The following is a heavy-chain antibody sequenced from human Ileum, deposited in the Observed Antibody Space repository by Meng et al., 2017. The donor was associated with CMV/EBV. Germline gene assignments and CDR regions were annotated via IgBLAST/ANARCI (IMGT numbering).Heavy chain of an antibody. CDR1: GFRFSSNA. V-gene: IGHV3-23*03. J-gene: IGHJ5*02. CDR2: IYADDSRT. D-gene: IGHD4-11*01. Sequence: GESLKISCAGSGFRFSSNAVSWVRQAPGKGLEWVSVIYADDSRTYYADSVKGRFTISRDYSKSTLFLQMNSLRVEDTTVYYCAKDDNDYTGEAGSWGQGTLVTVSS. CDR3: AKDDNDYTGEAGS.